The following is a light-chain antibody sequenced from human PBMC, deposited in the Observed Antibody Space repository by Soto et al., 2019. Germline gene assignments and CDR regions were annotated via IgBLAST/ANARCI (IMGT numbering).Light chain of an antibody. CDR1: SSDIGAYDY. Sequence: QSVLTQPPSASGSPGQSVTISCTGTSSDIGAYDYVSCYQQYPGKAPRLIIYEVRHRPSGVPDRFSGSKSGNTASLTVSGLQAEDEADYYCSSYAGSNNLGLFGGGTKLTVL. J-gene: IGLJ2*01. CDR3: SSYAGSNNLGL. V-gene: IGLV2-8*01. CDR2: EVR.